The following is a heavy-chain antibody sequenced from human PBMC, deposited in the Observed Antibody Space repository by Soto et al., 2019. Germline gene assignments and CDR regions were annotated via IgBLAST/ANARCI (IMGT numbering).Heavy chain of an antibody. CDR3: ALRSMAVVPEY. D-gene: IGHD3-22*01. CDR2: LYYGRSA. J-gene: IGHJ4*02. CDR1: GDSISSYY. Sequence: QVQLQESGPGLVKPSETLSLTCAVSGDSISSYYCMWIRQPPGKGLESIGYLYYGRSANYNPSLTSRVTLSVATSTNQCPLTLSSMTAADTAVYSCALRSMAVVPEYWGQGTLVTVSS. V-gene: IGHV4-59*01.